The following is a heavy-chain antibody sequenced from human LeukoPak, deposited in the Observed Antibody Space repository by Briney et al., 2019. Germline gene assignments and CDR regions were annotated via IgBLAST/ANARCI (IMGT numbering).Heavy chain of an antibody. CDR3: AKKFRAYYDFWSGCITLPPPDAFDI. V-gene: IGHV3-23*01. J-gene: IGHJ3*02. D-gene: IGHD3-3*01. CDR1: GFTFSSYA. CDR2: ISGSGGST. Sequence: PGGSLRLSCAASGFTFSSYAMSWVRQAPGKGLEWVSAISGSGGSTYYADSVKGRFTIYRDNYKNTLYLQINSLKAEATADYYCAKKFRAYYDFWSGCITLPPPDAFDIWGQGKMVTVSS.